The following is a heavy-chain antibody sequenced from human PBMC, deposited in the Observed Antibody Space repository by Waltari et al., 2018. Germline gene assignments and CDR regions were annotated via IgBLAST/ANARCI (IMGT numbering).Heavy chain of an antibody. V-gene: IGHV4-39*01. Sequence: QLQLQESGPGLVKPSETLSLTCTVSGGSISSSSYYWGWIRPPPGKGLEWIGSIYYSGSTYYNPSLKSRVTISVDTSKNQFSLKLSSVTAADTAVYYCARGTNVDTAMGIFDYWGQGTLVTVSS. CDR2: IYYSGST. D-gene: IGHD5-18*01. CDR1: GGSISSSSYY. CDR3: ARGTNVDTAMGIFDY. J-gene: IGHJ4*02.